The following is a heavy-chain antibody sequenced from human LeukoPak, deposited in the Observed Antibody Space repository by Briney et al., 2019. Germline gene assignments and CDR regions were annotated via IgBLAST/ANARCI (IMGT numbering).Heavy chain of an antibody. Sequence: GGFLRLSCAASGFTFSSYGMHWVRQAPGKGLEWVAVISYDGSNKYYADSVKGRFTVSRDNSKNTLYLQMNSLRAEDTAVYYCAKGLGDFDYWGQGTLVTVSS. V-gene: IGHV3-30*18. CDR2: ISYDGSNK. CDR1: GFTFSSYG. D-gene: IGHD4-17*01. J-gene: IGHJ4*02. CDR3: AKGLGDFDY.